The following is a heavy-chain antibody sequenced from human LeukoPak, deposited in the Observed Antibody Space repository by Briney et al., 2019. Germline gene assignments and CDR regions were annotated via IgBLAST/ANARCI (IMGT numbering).Heavy chain of an antibody. V-gene: IGHV3-74*01. CDR2: INSDGSST. Sequence: GGSLRLSCAASRFTFSSYWMHWVRQAPGKGLVWVSRINSDGSSTSYADSVKGRFTISRDNAKNTLYLQMNSLRAEDTAVYYCARVRTGYGMDVWGQGTTVTVSS. CDR3: ARVRTGYGMDV. J-gene: IGHJ6*02. CDR1: RFTFSSYW. D-gene: IGHD2-8*02.